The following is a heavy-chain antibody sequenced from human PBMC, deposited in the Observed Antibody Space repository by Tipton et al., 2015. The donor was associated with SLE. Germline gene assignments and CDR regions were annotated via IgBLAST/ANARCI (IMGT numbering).Heavy chain of an antibody. D-gene: IGHD1-26*01. Sequence: TLSLTCTVSGGSISTYYWNWIRQSPGKGLEWIGYISWIGSTNYNPSLKSRVTMSVDTSMNQFSLELSSVTAADTAVYYCARTSGNFPFDYWGQGHLVTVSS. V-gene: IGHV4-4*08. CDR1: GGSISTYY. CDR3: ARTSGNFPFDY. CDR2: ISWIGST. J-gene: IGHJ4*02.